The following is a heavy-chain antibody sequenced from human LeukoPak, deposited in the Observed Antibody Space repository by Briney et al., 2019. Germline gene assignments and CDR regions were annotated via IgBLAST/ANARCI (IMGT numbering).Heavy chain of an antibody. CDR2: ISGSGGST. CDR3: ATVPPPTGWFGELFRDDY. CDR1: GFTFSSYG. Sequence: GGSPRLSCAASGFTFSSYGMSWVRQAPGKGLEWVSAISGSGGSTYYADSVKGRFTISRDNSKNTLYLQMNSLRAEDTAVYYCATVPPPTGWFGELFRDDYWGQGTLVTVSS. V-gene: IGHV3-23*01. D-gene: IGHD3-10*01. J-gene: IGHJ4*02.